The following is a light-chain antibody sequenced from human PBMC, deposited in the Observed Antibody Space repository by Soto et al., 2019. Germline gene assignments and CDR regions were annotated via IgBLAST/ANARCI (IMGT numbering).Light chain of an antibody. Sequence: DIQMTQSPSSLSASLGDRVTITCRASQSIGSYVNWYQQKPGKAPCLPMYAASSSQSGVPSRFSGSGSGTEFTLTISSLQPEDFATYYCQQSYSIPWTFGQGTKVEIK. J-gene: IGKJ1*01. CDR2: AAS. V-gene: IGKV1-39*01. CDR1: QSIGSY. CDR3: QQSYSIPWT.